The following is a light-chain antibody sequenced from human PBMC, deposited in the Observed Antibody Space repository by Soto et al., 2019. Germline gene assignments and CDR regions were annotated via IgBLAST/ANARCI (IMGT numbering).Light chain of an antibody. CDR2: DAS. CDR3: QQYGGSPRT. J-gene: IGKJ1*01. V-gene: IGKV3-20*01. Sequence: EIVLTQSPGTLSLSPGERATLSCRASQSVSSSSLAWYQQKRGQAPRLLIHDASSRATGIPDRFSGSGSGTDFTLTITRLEHEDFAVYYCQQYGGSPRTFGPGTKVYIK. CDR1: QSVSSSS.